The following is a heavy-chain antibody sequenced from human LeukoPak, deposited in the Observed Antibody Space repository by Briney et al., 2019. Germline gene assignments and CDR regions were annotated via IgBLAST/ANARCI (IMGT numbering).Heavy chain of an antibody. Sequence: PGGSLRLSCAASGFTFSSYAMHWVRQAPGKGLEWVAVISYDGSNKYYADSVKGRFTISRDNSKNTLYLQMNNLRADDTAVYYCARDWRYCSSGSCYTDHAFDIWGQGTKVTVSS. CDR2: ISYDGSNK. CDR3: ARDWRYCSSGSCYTDHAFDI. CDR1: GFTFSSYA. V-gene: IGHV3-30*14. J-gene: IGHJ3*02. D-gene: IGHD2-15*01.